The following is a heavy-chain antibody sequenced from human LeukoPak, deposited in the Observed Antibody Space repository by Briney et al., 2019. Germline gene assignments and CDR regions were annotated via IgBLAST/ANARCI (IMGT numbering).Heavy chain of an antibody. CDR2: IYYSGNT. J-gene: IGHJ6*03. Sequence: SETLSLTCTVSGGSISSSSYYWGWIRQPPGKGLEWIGSIYYSGNTYYNPSLKSRVTISVDTSKNQFSLKLSSVTAADTAVYYCARPLQSYYYMDVWGKGTTVTVSS. CDR1: GGSISSSSYY. CDR3: ARPLQSYYYMDV. V-gene: IGHV4-39*01. D-gene: IGHD4-11*01.